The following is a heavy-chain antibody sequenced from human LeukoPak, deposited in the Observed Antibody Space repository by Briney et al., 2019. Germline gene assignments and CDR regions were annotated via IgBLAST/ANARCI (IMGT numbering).Heavy chain of an antibody. CDR3: ARAADIVGYYYYYYYMDV. CDR2: INPNSGGT. V-gene: IGHV1-2*02. J-gene: IGHJ6*03. CDR1: GYTFTIYY. D-gene: IGHD5-12*01. Sequence: ASVTVSCKASGYTFTIYYMHWVRQAPGQGLEGMGWINPNSGGTNYAQKFQGRVTMTRDTSISTAYMELSRLRSDDTAVYYCARAADIVGYYYYYYYMDVWGKGTTVTVSS.